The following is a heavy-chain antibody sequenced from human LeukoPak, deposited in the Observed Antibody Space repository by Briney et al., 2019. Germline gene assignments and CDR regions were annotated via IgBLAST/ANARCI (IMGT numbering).Heavy chain of an antibody. CDR2: IYYSGST. CDR1: GGSISSYY. V-gene: IGHV4-59*01. CDR3: ARGSYQLSLDY. D-gene: IGHD2-2*01. Sequence: PSETLSLTCTVSGGSISSYYWSWLRQPPGKGLEWIGYIYYSGSTNYNPSLKSRVTISVDTSKNQFSLKLSSVTAADTAVYYCARGSYQLSLDYWGQGTLVTVSS. J-gene: IGHJ4*02.